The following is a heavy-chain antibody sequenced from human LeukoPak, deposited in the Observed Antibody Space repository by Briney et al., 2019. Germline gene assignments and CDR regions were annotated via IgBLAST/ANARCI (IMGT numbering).Heavy chain of an antibody. V-gene: IGHV3-21*01. CDR2: ISSSSSYI. Sequence: GGSLRLSCAASGFTFSSYSMNWVRQAPGKGLEWVSSISSSSSYIYYADSVKGRFTISRDNAKNSLYLQMNSLRAEDTAVYYCARDVSRIVVVPAAMNDYWGQGTLVTVSS. CDR3: ARDVSRIVVVPAAMNDY. CDR1: GFTFSSYS. D-gene: IGHD2-2*01. J-gene: IGHJ4*02.